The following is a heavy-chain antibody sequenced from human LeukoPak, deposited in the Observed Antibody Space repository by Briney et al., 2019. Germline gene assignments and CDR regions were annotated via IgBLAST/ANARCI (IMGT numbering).Heavy chain of an antibody. V-gene: IGHV3-64*01. CDR2: ISSNGGST. D-gene: IGHD6-19*01. CDR3: ARVYSSGWYYFDY. CDR1: GFTFSSYA. J-gene: IGHJ4*02. Sequence: PGGSLRLSCAASGFTFSSYAMHWVRQAPGKGLEYVSAISSNGGSTYYANSVKGRFTISRDNSKNTLYLQMGSLRAEDMAVYYCARVYSSGWYYFDYWGQGTLVTVSS.